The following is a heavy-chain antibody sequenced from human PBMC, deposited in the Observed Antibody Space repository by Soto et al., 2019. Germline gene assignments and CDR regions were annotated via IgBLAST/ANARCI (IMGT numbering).Heavy chain of an antibody. CDR2: INPSGTSP. Sequence: SVQFCFYAARYTFTNHYIQCVRQAPGQGPEWIGIINPSGTSPSYAQKFQGRVTLTSDTSTSTMYMELNSLRSDDTAVYYCAREPISGSQLKGAFDIWGQGTMVPVSS. J-gene: IGHJ3*02. V-gene: IGHV1-46*01. CDR1: RYTFTNHY. CDR3: AREPISGSQLKGAFDI. D-gene: IGHD1-26*01.